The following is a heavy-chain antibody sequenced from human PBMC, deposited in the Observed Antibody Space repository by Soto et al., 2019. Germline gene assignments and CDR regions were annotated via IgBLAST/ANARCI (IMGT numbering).Heavy chain of an antibody. CDR1: GFRFSDHY. J-gene: IGHJ4*01. D-gene: IGHD6-19*01. Sequence: QVQLVESGGGLVKPGGSLRLSCAAAGFRFSDHYMTWIRQAPGKGLEWVSYISSGSSTIYYAHSVKGRFTISRDNVKNSLYLQMNSLRAEDTAVYYCATSSGALAASFPYYFDYWGHGTLVTVSS. CDR3: ATSSGALAASFPYYFDY. CDR2: ISSGSSTI. V-gene: IGHV3-11*01.